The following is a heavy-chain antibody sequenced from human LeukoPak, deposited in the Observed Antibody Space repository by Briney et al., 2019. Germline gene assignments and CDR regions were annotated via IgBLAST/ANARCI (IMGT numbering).Heavy chain of an antibody. D-gene: IGHD3-22*01. J-gene: IGHJ4*02. V-gene: IGHV3-7*01. CDR2: IKEDGSEK. CDR3: ARAGSIGSVDY. Sequence: GGSLRLSCATSGFTFSIYWMSWVRQAPGKGLEWVAIIKEDGSEKYYVDSVKGRFTVSRDNAKNSLYLQMNSQRAEDTAVYYCARAGSIGSVDYWGQGTLVTVSS. CDR1: GFTFSIYW.